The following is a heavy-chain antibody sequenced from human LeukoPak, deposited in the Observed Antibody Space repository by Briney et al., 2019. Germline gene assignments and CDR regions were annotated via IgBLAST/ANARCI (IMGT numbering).Heavy chain of an antibody. CDR2: IIPIFGTA. V-gene: IGHV1-69*13. CDR3: ANEVYATSVSGTGWFDP. J-gene: IGHJ5*02. D-gene: IGHD2-8*01. CDR1: GGTFSSYA. Sequence: SVKVSCKASGGTFSSYAISWVRQAPGQGLEWMGGIIPIFGTANYAQKFQGRVTITADESTSTAYMELSSLRSEDTAVYYWANEVYATSVSGTGWFDPWGQGTLVTVSS.